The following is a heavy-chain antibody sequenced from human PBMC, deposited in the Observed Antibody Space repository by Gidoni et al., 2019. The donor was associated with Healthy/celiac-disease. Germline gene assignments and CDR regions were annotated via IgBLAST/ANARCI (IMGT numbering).Heavy chain of an antibody. V-gene: IGHV3-33*01. CDR1: GFTFSSYG. J-gene: IGHJ3*02. Sequence: QVQLVESGGGVVQPGRSLRLSCAASGFTFSSYGMHWVRQAPGKGLEWVAVIWYDGSNKYYADSVKGRFTISRDNSKNTLYLQMNSLRAEDTAVYYCAREGLQLCLIGDAFDIWGQGTMVTVSS. CDR3: AREGLQLCLIGDAFDI. CDR2: IWYDGSNK. D-gene: IGHD5-18*01.